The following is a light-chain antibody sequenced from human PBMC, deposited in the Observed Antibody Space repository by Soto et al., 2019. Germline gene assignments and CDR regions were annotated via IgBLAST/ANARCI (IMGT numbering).Light chain of an antibody. Sequence: DIQMTQSPSSLSAFVGDSYTITCRASQSINIYLSWYQQKPGKAPKLLINVASTLQGGVPSRFSGSGSGTECTLPISSLQPEDFSTYYCQQSYSNPWTFGQGTKVDIK. J-gene: IGKJ1*01. V-gene: IGKV1-39*01. CDR3: QQSYSNPWT. CDR2: VAS. CDR1: QSINIY.